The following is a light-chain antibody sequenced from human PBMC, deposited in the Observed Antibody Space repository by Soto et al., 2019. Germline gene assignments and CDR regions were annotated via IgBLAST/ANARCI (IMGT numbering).Light chain of an antibody. Sequence: QSALTQPPSASGSPGQSVAISCTGTSSDDGGYDYVSWYQQHPGKAPKLMIYEVTKRPSGVPDLFSGSKSGNTASLTVSRLQAENEAEYYCCSYAGNHDYVFGTGAKVAVL. J-gene: IGLJ1*01. CDR1: SSDDGGYDY. CDR2: EVT. CDR3: CSYAGNHDYV. V-gene: IGLV2-8*01.